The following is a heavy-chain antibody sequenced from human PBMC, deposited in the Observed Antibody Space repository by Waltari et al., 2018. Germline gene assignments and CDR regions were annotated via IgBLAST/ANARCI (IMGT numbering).Heavy chain of an antibody. V-gene: IGHV3-9*01. Sequence: EVQLVASGGGLVLPGWSLGLSGAACAFPFDDYAMPWFRQAPGKGLGWVSGISWNSATIDYADFVKGRFTISRDNAKNSLYLQMNSLRAEDTALYYCAKDSRYCRSTSCFFYYFDYWGQGTLVTVSS. J-gene: IGHJ4*02. CDR2: ISWNSATI. D-gene: IGHD2-2*01. CDR3: AKDSRYCRSTSCFFYYFDY. CDR1: AFPFDDYA.